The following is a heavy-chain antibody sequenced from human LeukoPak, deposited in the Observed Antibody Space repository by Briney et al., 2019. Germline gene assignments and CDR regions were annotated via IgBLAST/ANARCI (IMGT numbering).Heavy chain of an antibody. D-gene: IGHD1-26*01. J-gene: IGHJ4*02. Sequence: SETLSLTCTVSGASIPSSYYWSWIRQPPGKGLECIGYISASGNTNYSPSLKSRVTISVDASKSQFSLNLSSVTAADTAIYYCARLTGGGSYWGYFDYWGQGNLVTVSS. CDR2: ISASGNT. CDR3: ARLTGGGSYWGYFDY. V-gene: IGHV4-4*09. CDR1: GASIPSSYY.